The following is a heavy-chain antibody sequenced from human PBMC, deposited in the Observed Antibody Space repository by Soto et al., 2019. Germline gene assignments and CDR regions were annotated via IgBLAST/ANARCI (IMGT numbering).Heavy chain of an antibody. D-gene: IGHD6-13*01. CDR1: GYTFTNYG. V-gene: IGHV1-18*01. CDR3: ARGGSSRWPY. Sequence: ASVKVSCKASGYTFTNYGISWVRQAPGQGLEWMGWISTYNANTNYAQKVKGRVTMTTDTSTRTAYMELRSLRSDDTAVYYCARGGSSRWPYWGQGTLVPVSS. J-gene: IGHJ4*02. CDR2: ISTYNANT.